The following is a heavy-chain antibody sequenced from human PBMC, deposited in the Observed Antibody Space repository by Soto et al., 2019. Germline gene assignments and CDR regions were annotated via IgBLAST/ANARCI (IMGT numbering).Heavy chain of an antibody. CDR2: ISYDGSNK. CDR1: GFTFSSYG. Sequence: HPGGSLRLSCAASGFTFSSYGMHWVRQAPGKGLEWVAVISYDGSNKYYADSVKGRFTISRDNSKNTLYLQMNSLRAEDTAVYYCAKLFNSEFWGQGTLVTVSS. D-gene: IGHD1-1*01. J-gene: IGHJ4*02. V-gene: IGHV3-30*18. CDR3: AKLFNSEF.